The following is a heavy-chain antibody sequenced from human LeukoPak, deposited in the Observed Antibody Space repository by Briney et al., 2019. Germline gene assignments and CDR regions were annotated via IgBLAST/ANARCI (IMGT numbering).Heavy chain of an antibody. D-gene: IGHD5-12*01. J-gene: IGHJ4*02. Sequence: GGSLRLSCAASGFNFSIYSMYWIRQAPGKGLEWVSVIHSGGTTNYADSVQGRFSISRDNSKTTVYLHMNSLRAEDTAVYYCARDSDSGYGPFASWGQGTLVTVSS. V-gene: IGHV3-53*01. CDR1: GFNFSIYS. CDR3: ARDSDSGYGPFAS. CDR2: IHSGGTT.